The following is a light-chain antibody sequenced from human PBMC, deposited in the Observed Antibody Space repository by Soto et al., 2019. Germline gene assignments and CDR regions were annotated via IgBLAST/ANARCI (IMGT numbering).Light chain of an antibody. CDR2: GAS. V-gene: IGKV3-20*01. J-gene: IGKJ5*01. Sequence: EIVLTQSPGTLYLSPGERATLSCRASQSVNSKSLTWYQQKPGQAPRPLIYGASSRATGIPDRFRGSGSGTAFPLTITRLEPEDFAVYYCQQFGSSRVTFGQGTRLDIK. CDR3: QQFGSSRVT. CDR1: QSVNSKS.